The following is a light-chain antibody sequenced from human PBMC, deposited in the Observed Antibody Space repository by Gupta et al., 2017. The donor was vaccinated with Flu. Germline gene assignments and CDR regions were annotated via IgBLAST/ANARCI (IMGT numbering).Light chain of an antibody. CDR3: QQEDSSPFS. CDR1: QGISSY. Sequence: AIRMTQSPSSFSASTGDRVTITCRASQGISSYLAWYQQKPGKAPKLLIYAASTLQSGVPSRFSGSGSGTDFTLTISCLQSEDFATYYCQQEDSSPFSFGXGTKLEIK. CDR2: AAS. V-gene: IGKV1-8*01. J-gene: IGKJ2*03.